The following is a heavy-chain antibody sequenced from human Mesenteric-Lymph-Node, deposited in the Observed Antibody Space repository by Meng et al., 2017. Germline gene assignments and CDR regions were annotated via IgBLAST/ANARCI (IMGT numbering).Heavy chain of an antibody. V-gene: IGHV4-34*01. CDR3: AAMIGQR. D-gene: IGHD3-22*01. Sequence: QVQLQQLGAGLFKPSETLSLTCAVYGGSFSGYYWSWIRQPPGKGLEWIGEINHSGSTNYNPSLKSRVTISVDTSKNQFSLKLSSVTAADTAVYYCAAMIGQRWGQGTLVTFSS. CDR1: GGSFSGYY. CDR2: INHSGST. J-gene: IGHJ4*02.